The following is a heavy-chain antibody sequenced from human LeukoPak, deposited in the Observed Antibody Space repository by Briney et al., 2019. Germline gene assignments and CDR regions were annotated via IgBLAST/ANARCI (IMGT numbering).Heavy chain of an antibody. Sequence: GASVKVSCKASGYTLSGSYIHWVRQAPGQGLEWMGWMNPNSGGTESAQKFQGRVTLTRDSSITTAYMELTNLTSDDTAVYYCASDKDYYYYLDVWGKGTTVTVSS. CDR1: GYTLSGSY. J-gene: IGHJ6*03. CDR2: MNPNSGGT. CDR3: ASDKDYYYYLDV. V-gene: IGHV1-2*02.